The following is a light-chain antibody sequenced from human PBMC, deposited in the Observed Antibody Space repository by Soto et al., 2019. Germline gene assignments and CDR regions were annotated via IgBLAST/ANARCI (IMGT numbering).Light chain of an antibody. CDR1: QSVRSN. CDR3: QQYGSSGT. CDR2: GAS. V-gene: IGKV3-15*01. Sequence: EIVMTQSPATLSVSPGERSTLSCRASQSVRSNLAWYQQKPGQAPXXLIYGASTRATGIPARFSGSGSGTEFTLTISRLEPEDFAVYYCQQYGSSGTFGQGTKVDIK. J-gene: IGKJ1*01.